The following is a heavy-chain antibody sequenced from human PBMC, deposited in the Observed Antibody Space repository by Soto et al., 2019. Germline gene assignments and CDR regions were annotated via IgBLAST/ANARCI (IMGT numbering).Heavy chain of an antibody. CDR2: IIPIFGTA. CDR1: GGTFSSYA. V-gene: IGHV1-69*01. J-gene: IGHJ6*02. Sequence: QVQLVQSGAEVKKPGSSVKVSCKASGGTFSSYAISWVRQAPGQGLEWMGGIIPIFGTANNAQKFQGRVTITADESTSKAYRELSSLRSEDTAVYYCGRGGVWGSYRVNYYYYGMDVWGQGTTVTVSS. CDR3: GRGGVWGSYRVNYYYYGMDV. D-gene: IGHD3-16*02.